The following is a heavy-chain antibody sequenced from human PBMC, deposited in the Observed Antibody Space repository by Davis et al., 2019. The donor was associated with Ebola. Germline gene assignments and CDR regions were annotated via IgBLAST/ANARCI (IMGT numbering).Heavy chain of an antibody. V-gene: IGHV4-39*01. J-gene: IGHJ5*02. CDR3: ARNKPVFGFWFDP. CDR2: IYYSGST. Sequence: SETLSLTCTVSGGSISSSSYYWGWIRQPPGKGLEWIGSIYYSGSTYYNPSLKSRVTISVDTSKNQFSLKLSSVTAADTAVYYCARNKPVFGFWFDPWGQGTLVTVSS. CDR1: GGSISSSSYY. D-gene: IGHD3-16*01.